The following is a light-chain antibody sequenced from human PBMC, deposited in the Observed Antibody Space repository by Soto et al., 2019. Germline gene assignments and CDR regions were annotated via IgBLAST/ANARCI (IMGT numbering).Light chain of an antibody. Sequence: QSALTQPASVSGSPGQSITISCTGTSSDVGTYNLVSWYQHHPGKAPKLMIYEGSKRPSGVSYRFSGSKSGNTASLTISGLQAEDGADYYGCSYAGSGPSWVFGGGPQLTVL. CDR3: CSYAGSGPSWV. V-gene: IGLV2-23*01. CDR1: SSDVGTYNL. J-gene: IGLJ3*02. CDR2: EGS.